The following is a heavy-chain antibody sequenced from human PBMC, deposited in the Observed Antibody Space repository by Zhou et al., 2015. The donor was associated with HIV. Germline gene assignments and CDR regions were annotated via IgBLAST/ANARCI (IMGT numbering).Heavy chain of an antibody. V-gene: IGHV1-2*02. CDR2: INPNTGAA. CDR1: GYFFTGYY. D-gene: IGHD1-26*01. J-gene: IGHJ4*02. Sequence: QVQVVQSGAEVKKPGASVNVSCKTSGYFFTGYYIHWVRQAPGQGLGWVGWINPNTGAARYEQRFQGRVTMTRDTSINTAYMELSRLTSDDTAMYYCTRGRWEVPDAYWGQGTLVTVSS. CDR3: TRGRWEVPDAY.